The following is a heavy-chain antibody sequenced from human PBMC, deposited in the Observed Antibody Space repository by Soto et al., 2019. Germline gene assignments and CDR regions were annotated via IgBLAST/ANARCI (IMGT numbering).Heavy chain of an antibody. V-gene: IGHV3-23*01. Sequence: GGSLRLSCAASGFTFSSYAMSWVRQAPGKGLEWVSAISGSGGSTYYADSVKGRFTISRDNSKNTLYLQMNSLRAEDTAVYYCVKPGGWLQPYYYYGMDVWGQGTTVTVSS. CDR1: GFTFSSYA. CDR3: VKPGGWLQPYYYYGMDV. D-gene: IGHD5-12*01. J-gene: IGHJ6*02. CDR2: ISGSGGST.